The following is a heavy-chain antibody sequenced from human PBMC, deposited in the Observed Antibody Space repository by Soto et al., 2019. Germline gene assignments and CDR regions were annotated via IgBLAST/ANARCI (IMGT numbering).Heavy chain of an antibody. Sequence: GGSLRLSCTASGFTFSSYAMSWVRQAPGKGLEWVSAISGSGGSTYYADSVKGRFTISRDNSKNTLYLQMNSLRAEDTAVYYGAKEKSGCTANCTYGMDVWGQGTTVTVSS. V-gene: IGHV3-23*01. D-gene: IGHD3-3*01. CDR3: AKEKSGCTANCTYGMDV. J-gene: IGHJ6*02. CDR1: GFTFSSYA. CDR2: ISGSGGST.